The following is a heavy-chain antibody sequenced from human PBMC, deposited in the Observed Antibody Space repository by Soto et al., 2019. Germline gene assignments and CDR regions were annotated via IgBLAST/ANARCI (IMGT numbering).Heavy chain of an antibody. CDR1: GFTFRSAW. J-gene: IGHJ6*02. CDR2: VKSKSDGEAT. V-gene: IGHV3-15*01. CDR3: TTGVGATGFDYYYNGTDV. D-gene: IGHD1-26*01. Sequence: EAQLVESGGGVVKPGGSLRLSCGASGFTFRSAWMSWVRQAPGKGLEWVGRVKSKSDGEATDYGAPVKGRFIISRDDSKNPLDLQLNSLKTEDTGVYYCTTGVGATGFDYYYNGTDVWGRGTTVTVSS.